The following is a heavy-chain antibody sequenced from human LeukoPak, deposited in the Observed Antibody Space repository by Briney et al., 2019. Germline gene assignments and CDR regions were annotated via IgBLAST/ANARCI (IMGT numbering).Heavy chain of an antibody. CDR3: ARVSPLNWFDP. CDR1: GFTFSSYA. V-gene: IGHV4-34*01. J-gene: IGHJ5*02. Sequence: GSLRLSCAASGFTFSSYAMSWVRQPPGKGLEWIGEINHSGSTNYNPSLKSRVTISVDTSKNQFSLKLSSVTAADTAVYYCARVSPLNWFDPWGQGTLVTVSS. CDR2: INHSGST.